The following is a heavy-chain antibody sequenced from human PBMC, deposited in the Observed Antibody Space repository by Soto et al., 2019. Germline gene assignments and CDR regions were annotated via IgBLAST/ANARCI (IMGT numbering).Heavy chain of an antibody. CDR1: GDSINNSHW. Sequence: QVQLQESGPGLVQPSGTLSLTCAVSGDSINNSHWWSWVRQTPGKGLEWIGETYHSGTTNYNPSLKTRVTISIDKSKNQFSLKMNSLTAADTAVYYCAREVNSSPARGPNWFDPWGQGTLVTVSS. CDR3: AREVNSSPARGPNWFDP. V-gene: IGHV4-4*02. J-gene: IGHJ5*02. CDR2: TYHSGTT. D-gene: IGHD6-13*01.